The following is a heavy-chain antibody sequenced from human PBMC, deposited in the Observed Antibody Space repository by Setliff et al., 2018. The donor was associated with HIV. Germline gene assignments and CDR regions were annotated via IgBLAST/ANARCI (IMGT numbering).Heavy chain of an antibody. CDR1: GYSISSGYY. Sequence: SETLSLTCAVSGYSISSGYYWGWIRQPPGKGLEWIGSIYHSGSTYYNPFLKSRVTISVDTSRNQFSLKLSSVTAADTAGYYCARQYNRQYGMDVWGQGTTVTVSS. J-gene: IGHJ6*02. D-gene: IGHD1-20*01. CDR2: IYHSGST. CDR3: ARQYNRQYGMDV. V-gene: IGHV4-38-2*01.